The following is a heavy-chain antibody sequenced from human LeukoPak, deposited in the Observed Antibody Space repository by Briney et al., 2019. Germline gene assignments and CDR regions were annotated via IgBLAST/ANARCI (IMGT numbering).Heavy chain of an antibody. CDR2: VSGGGGST. Sequence: PGGSLRLSCAASGFAFSGYAMKWVRQAPGKGLEWVSSVSGGGGSTYYADSVKGRFTISRDNSKNILYLQMNSLRAEDTAVYYCAKDGYDFWSGYCDNWGQGTLVTVSS. D-gene: IGHD3-3*01. V-gene: IGHV3-23*01. CDR3: AKDGYDFWSGYCDN. J-gene: IGHJ4*02. CDR1: GFAFSGYA.